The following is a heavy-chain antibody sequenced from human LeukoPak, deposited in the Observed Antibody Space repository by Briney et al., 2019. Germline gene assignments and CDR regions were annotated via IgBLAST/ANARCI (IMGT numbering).Heavy chain of an antibody. D-gene: IGHD4-17*01. J-gene: IGHJ4*02. CDR2: ISLSGTTI. V-gene: IGHV3-48*03. CDR1: GFTFSNYE. CDR3: ARVGVGTVTTWDY. Sequence: GGSLRLSCAASGFTFSNYEMNWVRQAPGKGPEWVSYISLSGTTIYYADSVKGRFTISRDNAKNSLYLQMNSLRAEDTAVYYCARVGVGTVTTWDYWGQGTLVTVSS.